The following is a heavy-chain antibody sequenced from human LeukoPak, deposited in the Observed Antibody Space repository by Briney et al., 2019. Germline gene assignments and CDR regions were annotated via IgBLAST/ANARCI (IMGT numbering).Heavy chain of an antibody. CDR2: IYHSGST. CDR3: ARGDTAMVKGIDY. D-gene: IGHD5-18*01. Sequence: SETLSLTCTVSGYSISSGYYWGWIRQPPGKGLEWIGSIYHSGSTYYNPSLKSRVTISVDTSKNQFSLKLSSVTAADTAVYYCARGDTAMVKGIDYWGQGTLVTVSS. CDR1: GYSISSGYY. J-gene: IGHJ4*02. V-gene: IGHV4-38-2*02.